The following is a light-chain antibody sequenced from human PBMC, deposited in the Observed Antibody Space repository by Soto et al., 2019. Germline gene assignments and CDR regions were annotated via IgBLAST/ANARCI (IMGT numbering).Light chain of an antibody. J-gene: IGKJ1*01. CDR3: QQHGSSQWT. CDR2: GAS. Sequence: EVVLMLSTSTLSLSPGERATLSCKASQSVSSSYLAWYQQKPGQAPRLLIYGASSRATGIPDRFSGSGSGTDFTLTISRLEPEDFAVYYCQQHGSSQWTVGQGTKVDI. CDR1: QSVSSSY. V-gene: IGKV3-20*01.